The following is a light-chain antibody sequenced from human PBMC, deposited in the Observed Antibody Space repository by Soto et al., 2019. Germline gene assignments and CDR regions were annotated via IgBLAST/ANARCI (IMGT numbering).Light chain of an antibody. J-gene: IGLJ2*01. V-gene: IGLV2-14*01. Sequence: QSALTQPASVSGSPGQSITISCSGSSGDIGGYNFVSWYQHLPDKAPKLIIFEVRFRPSGVSNRFSGSKSGDTASLTISKLLPEDEADYYCSSYTSTGTLIVFGGGTKLTVL. CDR2: EVR. CDR1: SGDIGGYNF. CDR3: SSYTSTGTLIV.